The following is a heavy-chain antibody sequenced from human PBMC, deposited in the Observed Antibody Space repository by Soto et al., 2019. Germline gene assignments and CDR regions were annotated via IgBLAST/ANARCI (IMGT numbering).Heavy chain of an antibody. V-gene: IGHV1-24*01. Sequence: ASVKVSCKVSGYTLTELSMHWVRQAPGKGLEWMGGFDPEDGETIYAQKFQGRVTMTEDTSTDTAYMELSSLRSEDTAVYYCATGGGITIFGVVIRGYYYGMDVWGQGTTVTVSS. CDR2: FDPEDGET. J-gene: IGHJ6*02. CDR3: ATGGGITIFGVVIRGYYYGMDV. D-gene: IGHD3-3*01. CDR1: GYTLTELS.